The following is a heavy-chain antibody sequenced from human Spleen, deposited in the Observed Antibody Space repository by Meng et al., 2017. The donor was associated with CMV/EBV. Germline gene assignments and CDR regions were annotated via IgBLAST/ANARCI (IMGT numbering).Heavy chain of an antibody. J-gene: IGHJ4*02. CDR3: AREGGPAAIGTYFDY. CDR2: IIPIFGTA. Sequence: SGGTFSSYAISWVRQAPGQGLEWMGGIIPIFGTANYAQKFQGRVTITTDESTSTAYMELSSLRSEDTAVYYCAREGGPAAIGTYFDYWGQGTLVTVSS. CDR1: GGTFSSYA. V-gene: IGHV1-69*05. D-gene: IGHD2-2*02.